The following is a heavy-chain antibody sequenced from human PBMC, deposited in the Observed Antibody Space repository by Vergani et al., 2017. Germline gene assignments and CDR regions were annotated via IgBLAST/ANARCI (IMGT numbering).Heavy chain of an antibody. CDR2: IYHSWST. V-gene: IGHV4-30-2*03. CDR1: GGSISSGGYS. D-gene: IGHD6-13*01. CDR3: AGGLAAAGATNWFDP. J-gene: IGHJ5*02. Sequence: QLQLQESGSGLVKPSQTLSLTCAVSGGSISSGGYSWSWIRQPPGKGLEWIGSIYHSWSTYYNPSLKSRVTISVDTSKNQFSLKLSAVTAADTAVYYCAGGLAAAGATNWFDPWGQGTLVTVSS.